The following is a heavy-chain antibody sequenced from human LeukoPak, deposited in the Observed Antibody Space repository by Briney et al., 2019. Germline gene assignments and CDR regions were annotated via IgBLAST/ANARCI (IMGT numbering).Heavy chain of an antibody. V-gene: IGHV4-4*07. CDR2: IYTSGST. Sequence: SETLSLTCTVSGGSISSYYWSWIRQPAGKGLEWIGRIYTSGSTNYNPSLKSRVTISVDTSKNQFSLKLSSVTAADTAVYYCARASCSLYGSGSYYFDYWGQGTLVTVSS. D-gene: IGHD3-10*01. CDR1: GGSISSYY. J-gene: IGHJ4*02. CDR3: ARASCSLYGSGSYYFDY.